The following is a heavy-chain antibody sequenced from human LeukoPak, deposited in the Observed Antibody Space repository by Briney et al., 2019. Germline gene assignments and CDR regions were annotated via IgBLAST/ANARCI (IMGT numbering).Heavy chain of an antibody. V-gene: IGHV4-4*07. CDR3: ARKDGDY. CDR2: IYSSGST. J-gene: IGHJ4*02. Sequence: SETLSLTCTVSGASISSFHWTWIRQPAGKGLEWIGLIYSSGSTIYNPSLKSRVAMSVDMTKNQLSLKLSSVTAADTAMYYCARKDGDYWGQGTLVTVSS. CDR1: GASISSFH.